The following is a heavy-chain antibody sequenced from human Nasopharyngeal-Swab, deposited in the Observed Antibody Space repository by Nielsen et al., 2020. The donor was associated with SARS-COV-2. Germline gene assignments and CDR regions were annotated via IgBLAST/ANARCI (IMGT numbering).Heavy chain of an antibody. V-gene: IGHV3-30*18. J-gene: IGHJ4*02. D-gene: IGHD3-22*01. CDR1: GFTFSSYG. Sequence: LRFSGAGAGFTFSSYGMHWVRQAPGKGLEWVAVISYDGSNKYYADSVKGRFTISRDNSKNTLYLQMNSLRAEDTAVYYCAKDESGYYYDSSGYIDYWGQGTLVTVSS. CDR3: AKDESGYYYDSSGYIDY. CDR2: ISYDGSNK.